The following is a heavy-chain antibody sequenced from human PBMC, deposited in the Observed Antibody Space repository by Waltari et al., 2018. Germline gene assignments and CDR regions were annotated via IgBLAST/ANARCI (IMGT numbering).Heavy chain of an antibody. CDR3: ARRVGDVLTGWPEFFDY. CDR2: ILFNGPS. J-gene: IGHJ4*02. D-gene: IGHD3-9*01. Sequence: QLQLQESGPGLVKPSETLSLASPVSGSYLPNTNYHWAWIRQPPGKGLQWIATILFNGPSYYNPSLKSRVLISVDTSKNQFSLRVTSVTVADTAVYFCARRVGDVLTGWPEFFDYWGQGNMVIVST. V-gene: IGHV4-39*07. CDR1: GSYLPNTNYH.